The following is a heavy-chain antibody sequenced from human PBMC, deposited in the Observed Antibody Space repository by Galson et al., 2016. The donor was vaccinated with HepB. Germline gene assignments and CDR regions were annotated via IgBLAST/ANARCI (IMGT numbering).Heavy chain of an antibody. D-gene: IGHD6-13*01. CDR1: GGSISSYDW. CDR3: ATSNRLPGTVTFDI. J-gene: IGHJ3*02. Sequence: SETLSLTCTVSGGSISSYDWWNWVRQPPGQGLEWIGEIYHGGRTDYNPSLKSRVTMSVDKSKNQFSLILTSVTAADTAIYYCATSNRLPGTVTFDIWGQGTMVTVSS. CDR2: IYHGGRT. V-gene: IGHV4-4*02.